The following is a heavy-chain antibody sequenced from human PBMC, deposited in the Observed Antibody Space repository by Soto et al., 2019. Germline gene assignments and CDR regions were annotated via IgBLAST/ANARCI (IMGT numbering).Heavy chain of an antibody. D-gene: IGHD6-13*01. V-gene: IGHV3-23*01. J-gene: IGHJ5*02. Sequence: EVQLLESGGGLEQPGGSLRLSCAASGFTFSNFVMSWVRRAPGKGLEWVSAIGGTSGSTYYADSVKGRFTISRDNSKNTLSLQMNSLRAEDTAVYYCAKDPPRGPLGIVAAGSRWFDPWGQGTLVTVSS. CDR1: GFTFSNFV. CDR3: AKDPPRGPLGIVAAGSRWFDP. CDR2: IGGTSGST.